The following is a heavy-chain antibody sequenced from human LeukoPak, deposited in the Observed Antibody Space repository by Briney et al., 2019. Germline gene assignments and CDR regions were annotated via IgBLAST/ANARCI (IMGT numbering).Heavy chain of an antibody. CDR2: IYYSGST. Sequence: SETLSLTCTVSGGSIRSSYYYWSWIRQPPGKGLEWIGYIYYSGSTNYNPSLKSRVTISVDTSKNQFSLKLSSVTAADTAVYYCARVPPPDFWSGYYGWFDPWGQGTLVTVSS. D-gene: IGHD3-3*01. CDR1: GGSIRSSYYY. CDR3: ARVPPPDFWSGYYGWFDP. J-gene: IGHJ5*02. V-gene: IGHV4-61*01.